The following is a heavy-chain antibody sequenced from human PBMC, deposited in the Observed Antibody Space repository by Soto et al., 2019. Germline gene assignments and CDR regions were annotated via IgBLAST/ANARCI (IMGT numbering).Heavy chain of an antibody. CDR1: GFTFSSYG. V-gene: IGHV3-33*01. D-gene: IGHD1-7*01. Sequence: GGSLRLSCAASGFTFSSYGMHWVRQAPGKGLEWVAVIWYDGSNKYYADSVKGRFTISRDTSKNTLYLQMNSLRAEDTAVYYCARGPITGTTLLDYWGQGTLVTVSS. J-gene: IGHJ4*02. CDR3: ARGPITGTTLLDY. CDR2: IWYDGSNK.